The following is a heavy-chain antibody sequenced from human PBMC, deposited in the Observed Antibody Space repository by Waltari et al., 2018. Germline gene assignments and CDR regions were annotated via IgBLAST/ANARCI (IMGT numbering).Heavy chain of an antibody. V-gene: IGHV4-59*11. CDR2: IYYSGST. Sequence: QVQLQESGPGLVKPSETLSLTCTVPGGSISSHYWSWIRQPPGKGLEWIGYIYYSGSTNYNPSLKSRVTISVDTSKNQFSLKLSSVTAADTAVYYCARRYYDSTGVCFDYWGQGTLVTVSS. CDR3: ARRYYDSTGVCFDY. J-gene: IGHJ4*02. D-gene: IGHD3-22*01. CDR1: GGSISSHY.